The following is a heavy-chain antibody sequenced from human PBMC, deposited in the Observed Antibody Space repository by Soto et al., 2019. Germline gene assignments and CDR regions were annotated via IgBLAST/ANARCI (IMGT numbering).Heavy chain of an antibody. CDR3: AKDSEQQLVLWVY. Sequence: EVQLLESGGGLVQPGGSLRLSCAASGFTFSSYAISWVRQAPGKGLEWVSAISGSGGSTYYADSVKGRFTISRDNSKNTLYLQMNSLRAEDTAVYYCAKDSEQQLVLWVYWGQGTLVTVSS. CDR2: ISGSGGST. D-gene: IGHD6-13*01. J-gene: IGHJ4*02. V-gene: IGHV3-23*01. CDR1: GFTFSSYA.